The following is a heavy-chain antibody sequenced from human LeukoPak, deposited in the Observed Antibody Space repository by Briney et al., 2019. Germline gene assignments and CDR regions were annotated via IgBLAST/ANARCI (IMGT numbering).Heavy chain of an antibody. CDR1: GYTFTGYY. Sequence: SVKVSCKASGYTFTGYYMHWVRQAPGQGLEWMGWINPNSGGTNYAQKFQGRVTMTRDTSISTAYMELSRLRSDDTAVYYCARVGEVRFGELFSYWGQGTLVTVAS. J-gene: IGHJ4*02. CDR3: ARVGEVRFGELFSY. CDR2: INPNSGGT. V-gene: IGHV1-2*02. D-gene: IGHD3-10*01.